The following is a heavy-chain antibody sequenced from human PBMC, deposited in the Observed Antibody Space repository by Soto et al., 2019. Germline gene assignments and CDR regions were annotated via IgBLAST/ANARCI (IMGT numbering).Heavy chain of an antibody. D-gene: IGHD3-10*01. CDR3: AKDGPDLWFGELLSNYYYYYYMDV. J-gene: IGHJ6*03. V-gene: IGHV3-23*01. CDR1: GFTFSSYA. CDR2: ISGSGGST. Sequence: GGSLRLSCAASGFTFSSYAMSWVRQAPGKGLEWVSAISGSGGSTYYADSVKGRFTISRDNSKNTLYLQMNSLRAEDTAVYYCAKDGPDLWFGELLSNYYYYYYMDVWGKGTTVTVSS.